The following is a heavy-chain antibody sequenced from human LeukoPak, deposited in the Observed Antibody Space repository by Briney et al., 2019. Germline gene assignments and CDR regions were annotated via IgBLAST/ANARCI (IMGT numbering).Heavy chain of an antibody. CDR3: ARSQLRTKWFDP. V-gene: IGHV1-46*01. CDR2: INPSGGST. Sequence: ASVKVSCKAPGYTFTSYYMHWVRQAPGQGLEWMGIINPSGGSTSYAQKFQGRVTMTRDTSTSTVYMELSSLRSEDTAVYYCARSQLRTKWFDPWGQGNLVTVSS. CDR1: GYTFTSYY. J-gene: IGHJ5*02. D-gene: IGHD4-23*01.